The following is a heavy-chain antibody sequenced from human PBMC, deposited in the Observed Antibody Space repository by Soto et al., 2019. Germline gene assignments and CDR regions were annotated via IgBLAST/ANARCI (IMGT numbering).Heavy chain of an antibody. D-gene: IGHD3-10*01. V-gene: IGHV3-21*01. CDR1: GFTFSSYS. J-gene: IGHJ6*02. CDR2: ISSSSSYI. CDR3: ARVMVRGVIRVYYYYGMDV. Sequence: EVQLVESGGGLVKPGGSLRLSCAASGFTFSSYSMNWVRQAPGKGLEWVSSISSSSSYIYYADSVKGRFTISRDNAKNSLYLQMNSLRAEDTAVYYCARVMVRGVIRVYYYYGMDVWGQGTTVTVSS.